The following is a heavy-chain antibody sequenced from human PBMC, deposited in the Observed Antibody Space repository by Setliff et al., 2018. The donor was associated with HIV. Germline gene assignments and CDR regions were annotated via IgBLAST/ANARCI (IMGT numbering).Heavy chain of an antibody. Sequence: PGGSLRLSCAASGFTFSSYAMNWVRQAPGKALEWISFISHGGATKYYADSVKGRFTISRDNAKNSLYLVMNDLRADDTATYYCARDRLTNVRYWTSDYWGQGTLVTVSS. CDR2: ISHGGATK. D-gene: IGHD2-8*01. CDR3: ARDRLTNVRYWTSDY. J-gene: IGHJ4*02. V-gene: IGHV3-48*01. CDR1: GFTFSSYA.